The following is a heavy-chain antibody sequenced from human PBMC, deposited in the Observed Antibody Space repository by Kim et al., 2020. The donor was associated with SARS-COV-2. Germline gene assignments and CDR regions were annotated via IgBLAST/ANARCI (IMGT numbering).Heavy chain of an antibody. Sequence: PPPKSRVTISVDTSKNQFTLKLGSVAAADTAVYYCARTPLYGDYGEGGDYWGQGTLVTVSS. D-gene: IGHD4-17*01. CDR3: ARTPLYGDYGEGGDY. V-gene: IGHV4-39*01. J-gene: IGHJ4*02.